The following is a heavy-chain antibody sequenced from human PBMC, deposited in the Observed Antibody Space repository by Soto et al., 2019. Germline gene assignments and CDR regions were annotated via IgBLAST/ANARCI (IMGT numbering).Heavy chain of an antibody. CDR3: ARSEATGLDH. D-gene: IGHD1-26*01. CDR1: GGSMTSSNW. V-gene: IGHV4-4*02. CDR2: AHHSGRT. Sequence: QVQLQESGPGLVKPSGTLSLTCTVSGGSMTSSNWWNWVRQSPGKGLEWIGEAHHSGRTNYNPSLTSRVTISDDKSKNHFSLKLSSVTAADTAVYYCARSEATGLDHWGQGTLVTVSS. J-gene: IGHJ4*02.